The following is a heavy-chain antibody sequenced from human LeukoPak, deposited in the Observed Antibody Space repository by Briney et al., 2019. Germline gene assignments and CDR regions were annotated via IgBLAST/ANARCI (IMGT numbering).Heavy chain of an antibody. D-gene: IGHD6-13*01. CDR2: ISFDGSNK. CDR1: GFTFSSYA. Sequence: GGSLRLSCAVSGFTFSSYAVHWVRQAPGKGLEWVAVISFDGSNKYYADSVKGRFTISRDNSKNTLYLQMNSLRADDTAVYYCARDKGQLVRAAPPGHYWGQGTLVTASS. J-gene: IGHJ4*02. V-gene: IGHV3-30*03. CDR3: ARDKGQLVRAAPPGHY.